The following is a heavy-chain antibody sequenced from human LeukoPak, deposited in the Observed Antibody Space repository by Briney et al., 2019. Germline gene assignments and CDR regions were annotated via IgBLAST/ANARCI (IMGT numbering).Heavy chain of an antibody. J-gene: IGHJ4*02. CDR1: GYTFTSYD. V-gene: IGHV1-8*01. D-gene: IGHD3-22*01. CDR2: MNPNSGNT. CDR3: ASARYDSNTLPY. Sequence: ASVKVSCKASGYTFTSYDINWVRQATGQGLEWMGWMNPNSGNTGYAQKFQGRVTMTRNTSISTAYMELSSLRSDDTAVYYCASARYDSNTLPYWGQGTLVTVSS.